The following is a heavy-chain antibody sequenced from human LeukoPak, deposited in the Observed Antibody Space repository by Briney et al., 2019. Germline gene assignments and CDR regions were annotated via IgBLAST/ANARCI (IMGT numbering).Heavy chain of an antibody. Sequence: PSETLSLTCAVYGGSFSGYYWSWIRQPPGKGLEWIGEINHSGSTNYNPSLKSRVTISVDTSKNQFSLKLSSVTAADTAVYYCARGGPLAARGGYEYWGKGTLVTVSS. D-gene: IGHD6-6*01. CDR1: GGSFSGYY. J-gene: IGHJ4*02. V-gene: IGHV4-34*01. CDR2: INHSGST. CDR3: ARGGPLAARGGYEY.